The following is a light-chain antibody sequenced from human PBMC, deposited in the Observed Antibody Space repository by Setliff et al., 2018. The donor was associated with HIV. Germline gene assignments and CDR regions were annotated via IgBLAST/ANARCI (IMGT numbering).Light chain of an antibody. Sequence: QSVLTQPASVSGSPGQSITISCTGTSSDIGGYNYVSWYQQHPGKAPKLVIYDVKDRPSGVSNRFSGSKSGTSPSLAITGLQAEDEADYYCQSYDSSLSGWVFGGGTKVTVL. CDR3: QSYDSSLSGWV. CDR1: SSDIGGYNY. J-gene: IGLJ3*02. V-gene: IGLV2-14*03. CDR2: DVK.